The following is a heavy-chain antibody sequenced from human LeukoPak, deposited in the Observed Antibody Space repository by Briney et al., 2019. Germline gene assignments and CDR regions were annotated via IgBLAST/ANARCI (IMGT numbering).Heavy chain of an antibody. CDR2: INHSGST. Sequence: SETLSLTCAVYGGSFSGYYGSWFRQPPGKGLEWIGEINHSGSTNYNRSLKSRVTISVDTSKNQFSLKLSSVTAADTAVYYCARRDIVVVPAAYNWFDPWGQGTLVTVSS. CDR1: GGSFSGYY. CDR3: ARRDIVVVPAAYNWFDP. V-gene: IGHV4-34*01. J-gene: IGHJ5*02. D-gene: IGHD2-2*01.